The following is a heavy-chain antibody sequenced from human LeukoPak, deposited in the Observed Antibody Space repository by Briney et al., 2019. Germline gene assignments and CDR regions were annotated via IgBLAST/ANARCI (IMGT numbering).Heavy chain of an antibody. CDR1: GFTFSNYW. CDR3: ARDGYKDRYFDY. D-gene: IGHD5-24*01. CDR2: IKQDESEK. Sequence: GGCLRLSCAASGFTFSNYWMSWVRQAPGKGLEWVANIKQDESEKYYVDSVRGRFTISRDNAKNSVFLQMNSLRAEDTAVYYCARDGYKDRYFDYWGQGTLVTVSS. J-gene: IGHJ4*02. V-gene: IGHV3-7*01.